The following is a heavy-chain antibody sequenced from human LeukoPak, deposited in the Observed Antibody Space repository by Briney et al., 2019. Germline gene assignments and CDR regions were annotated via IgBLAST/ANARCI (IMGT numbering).Heavy chain of an antibody. CDR3: ARGLMTSFDP. CDR1: GGSISSSSYY. V-gene: IGHV4-39*07. J-gene: IGHJ5*02. D-gene: IGHD3-16*01. Sequence: PSETLSLTCTVSGGSISSSSYYWGWIRQPPGKGLEWIGSIYYSGSTYYNPSLKSRVTISVDTSKNQFSLKLSSVTAADTAVYYCARGLMTSFDPWGQGTLVTVSS. CDR2: IYYSGST.